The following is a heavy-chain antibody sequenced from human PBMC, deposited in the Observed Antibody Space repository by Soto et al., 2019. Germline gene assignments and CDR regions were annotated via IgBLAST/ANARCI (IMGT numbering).Heavy chain of an antibody. CDR2: INQDGSEK. D-gene: IGHD3-10*01. Sequence: GGSLRLSCAASGFTFSSYEMNWVRQAPGKGLEWVSNINQDGSEKYYADSVKGRFTISRDNAKNSLYLQMNSLRAEDTAVYYCARDGGSYGSGRLFGFWGQGTLVTVSS. V-gene: IGHV3-7*01. J-gene: IGHJ4*02. CDR3: ARDGGSYGSGRLFGF. CDR1: GFTFSSYE.